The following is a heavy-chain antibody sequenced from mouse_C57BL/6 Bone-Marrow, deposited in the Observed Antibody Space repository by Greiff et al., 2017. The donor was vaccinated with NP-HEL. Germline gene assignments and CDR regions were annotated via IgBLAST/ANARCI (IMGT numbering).Heavy chain of an antibody. D-gene: IGHD1-1*01. CDR2: ISYSGST. V-gene: IGHV3-8*01. CDR3: ARSNYYGSSPRYFDV. Sequence: EVKLVESGPGLAKPSQTLSLTCSVTGYSITSDYWNWIRKFPGNKLEYMGYISYSGSTYYNPSLKSRISITRDTSKNQYYLQLNSVTTEDTATYYCARSNYYGSSPRYFDVWGTGTTVTVSS. J-gene: IGHJ1*03. CDR1: GYSITSDY.